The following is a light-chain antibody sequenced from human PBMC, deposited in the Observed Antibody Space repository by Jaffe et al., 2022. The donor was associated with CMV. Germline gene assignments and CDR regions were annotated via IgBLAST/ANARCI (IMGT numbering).Light chain of an antibody. V-gene: IGKV2-30*01. Sequence: EVVLTQSPLSLPVTLGQPASISCRSSQSLPYTDGNTHLHWFQQRPGQSPRRLIYIVSNRDSGVPDRFSGSGSGTEFTLKISRVEAEDIGVYYCFFHGGNWPTSGQGTKVEIK. CDR1: QSLPYTDGNTH. CDR2: IVS. CDR3: FFHGGNWPT. J-gene: IGKJ1*01.